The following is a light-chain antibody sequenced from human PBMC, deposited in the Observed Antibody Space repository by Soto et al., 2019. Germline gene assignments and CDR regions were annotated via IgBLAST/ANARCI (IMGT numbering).Light chain of an antibody. CDR2: EVS. V-gene: IGLV2-14*01. CDR3: SSYTSSSTLV. J-gene: IGLJ1*01. CDR1: SSDVGGYNY. Sequence: QSALTQPASVSGSPGQSITISCTGTSSDVGGYNYVSWYQHHPGKAPKLMIYEVSNRPSGVSNRFSGSKSGNTASLTISGLQAEDEADYYCSSYTSSSTLVVGTGTQLTVL.